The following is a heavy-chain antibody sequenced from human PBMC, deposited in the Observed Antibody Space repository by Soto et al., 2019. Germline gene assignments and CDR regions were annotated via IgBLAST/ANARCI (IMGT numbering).Heavy chain of an antibody. CDR1: GYSISSGYY. D-gene: IGHD3-3*01. CDR2: IYHSGST. CDR3: ARANGDPYYDFWSGYGFDP. Sequence: SETLSLTCAVSGYSISSGYYWGWIRQPPGKGLEWIGSIYHSGSTYYNPSLKSRVTISVDTSKNQFSLKLSSVTAADTAVYYCARANGDPYYDFWSGYGFDPWGQGTLVTVSS. V-gene: IGHV4-38-2*01. J-gene: IGHJ5*02.